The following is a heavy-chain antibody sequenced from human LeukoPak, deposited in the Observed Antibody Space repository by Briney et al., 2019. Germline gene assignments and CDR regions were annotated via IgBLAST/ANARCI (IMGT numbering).Heavy chain of an antibody. J-gene: IGHJ5*02. V-gene: IGHV3-43*01. CDR3: AKEEYSSSMRWFDP. D-gene: IGHD6-6*01. CDR1: GFTFDDYT. Sequence: GGSLRLSCAASGFTFDDYTMHWVRQAPGKGLEWVSLISWDGGSTYYADSVKGRFTISRDNSKNSLYLQMNSLRTEDTALYYCAKEEYSSSMRWFDPWGQGTLVTVSS. CDR2: ISWDGGST.